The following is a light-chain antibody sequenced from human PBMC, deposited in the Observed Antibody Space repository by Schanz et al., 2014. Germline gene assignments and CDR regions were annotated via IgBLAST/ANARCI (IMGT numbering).Light chain of an antibody. J-gene: IGKJ1*01. Sequence: IQMTQSPSSLSASVGDRVNITCRASQGIGDALGWYQQKPGQAPNLLIYAATHLRSGVPSRFSGSGSGTDYTLTISSLQPEDFATYFCLQDYTYSWTFGQGTMVDFK. CDR2: AAT. CDR3: LQDYTYSWT. CDR1: QGIGDA. V-gene: IGKV1-6*01.